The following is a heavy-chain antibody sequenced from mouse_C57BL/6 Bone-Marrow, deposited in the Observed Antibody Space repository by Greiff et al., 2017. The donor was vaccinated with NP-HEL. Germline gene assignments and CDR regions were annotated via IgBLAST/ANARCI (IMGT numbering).Heavy chain of an antibody. V-gene: IGHV5-4*03. D-gene: IGHD1-1*01. CDR2: ISDGGSYT. CDR3: TRGVYYGLGFDV. J-gene: IGHJ1*03. CDR1: GFTFSSYA. Sequence: DVMLVESGGGLVKPGGSLKLSCAASGFTFSSYAMSWVRQTPEKRLEWVATISDGGSYTYYPDNVKGRFTISRDNAKNNLYLQMSHLKSEDTAMYYWTRGVYYGLGFDVWGTGTTVTVSS.